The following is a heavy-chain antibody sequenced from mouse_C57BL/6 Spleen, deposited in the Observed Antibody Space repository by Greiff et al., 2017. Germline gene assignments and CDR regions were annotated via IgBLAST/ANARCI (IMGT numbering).Heavy chain of an antibody. CDR1: GYAFSSSW. D-gene: IGHD3-2*02. Sequence: VQLQESGPELVKPGASVKISCKASGYAFSSSWMNWVKQRPGKGLEWIGRIYPGDGDTNYNGKFKGKATLTADKSSSTAYMQLSSLTSEDSAVYFCAGTAQGRDAMDYWGQGTSVTVSS. V-gene: IGHV1-82*01. CDR2: IYPGDGDT. CDR3: AGTAQGRDAMDY. J-gene: IGHJ4*01.